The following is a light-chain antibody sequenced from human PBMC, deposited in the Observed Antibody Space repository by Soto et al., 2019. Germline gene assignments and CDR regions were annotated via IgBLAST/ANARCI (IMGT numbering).Light chain of an antibody. Sequence: QSVLTQPPSASGTPGQRVTISCSASRSNIGDNTVGWYQHLPGSAPYGLIYVNDQRPSGVPDRFSGSRSGPSASLTISGLQSEDEADYYCASWDDSLNGHVFGTGTKLPVL. J-gene: IGLJ1*01. V-gene: IGLV1-44*01. CDR2: VND. CDR3: ASWDDSLNGHV. CDR1: RSNIGDNT.